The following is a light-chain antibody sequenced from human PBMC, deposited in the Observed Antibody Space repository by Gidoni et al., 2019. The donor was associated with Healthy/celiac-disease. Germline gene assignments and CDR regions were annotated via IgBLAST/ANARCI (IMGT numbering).Light chain of an antibody. CDR3: MQALQTPWT. CDR1: QSLLHSNGYNY. J-gene: IGKJ1*01. Sequence: DIVMTQSPLSLPVTPGEPASISCRSSQSLLHSNGYNYLDWYLQKQGQAPQLLIDWGSNRASGVPDRFSGSGSGTDFTLKISRVEAEEVGVYYCMQALQTPWTFGQGTKVEIK. V-gene: IGKV2-28*01. CDR2: WGS.